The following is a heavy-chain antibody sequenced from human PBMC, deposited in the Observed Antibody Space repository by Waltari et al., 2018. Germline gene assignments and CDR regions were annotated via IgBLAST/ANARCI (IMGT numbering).Heavy chain of an antibody. Sequence: QVQLQESGPGLVKPSQTLSLTCTVSGGSISSGDYYWSWIRQPPGKGLEWIGYIYYSGSTYYNPTLKSRVTISVDTSKNQFSLKLSSVTAADTAVYYCAREVLVVVAATGGNYYYYYYMDVWGKGTTVTVSS. D-gene: IGHD2-15*01. CDR2: IYYSGST. V-gene: IGHV4-30-4*08. CDR1: GGSISSGDYY. CDR3: AREVLVVVAATGGNYYYYYYMDV. J-gene: IGHJ6*03.